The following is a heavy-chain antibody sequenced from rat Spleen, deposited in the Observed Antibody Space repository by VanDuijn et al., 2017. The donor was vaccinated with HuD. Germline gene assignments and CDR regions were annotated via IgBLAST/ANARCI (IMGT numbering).Heavy chain of an antibody. CDR1: GFSLTRYH. J-gene: IGHJ4*01. Sequence: QVQLKESGPGLVQASQTLSLTCSVSGFSLTRYHVSWVRQPPGKGLEWMGGIWGDGSTDYDSALKSRLSISRDTSKNQVFLKMNSLQSEDTSTYYCAREGAYYYVMDAWGQGASVTVSS. V-gene: IGHV2-4*01. CDR3: AREGAYYYVMDA. CDR2: IWGDGST. D-gene: IGHD4-1*01.